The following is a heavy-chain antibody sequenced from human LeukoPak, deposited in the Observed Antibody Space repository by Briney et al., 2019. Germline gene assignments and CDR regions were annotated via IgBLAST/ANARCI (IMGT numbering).Heavy chain of an antibody. CDR3: ASLTRGSLNVNV. J-gene: IGHJ3*01. Sequence: PGGSLRLSCAASGFTFSSYAMHWVRQAPGKGLEWVAVISYDGSNKYYADSVKGRFTISRDNSKNTLYLQMNSLRAEDTAVYYCASLTRGSLNVNVWGQGTVVTVSS. V-gene: IGHV3-30*14. D-gene: IGHD5-12*01. CDR1: GFTFSSYA. CDR2: ISYDGSNK.